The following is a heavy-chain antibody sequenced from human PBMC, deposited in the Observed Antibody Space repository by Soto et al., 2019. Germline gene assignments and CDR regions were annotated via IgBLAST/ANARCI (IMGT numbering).Heavy chain of an antibody. V-gene: IGHV1-2*02. CDR3: AREDCRSTSCSKGFDY. CDR1: GYTFTDYY. J-gene: IGHJ4*02. CDR2: INPKSGGP. D-gene: IGHD2-2*01. Sequence: QVQLVQSGAEVKKPGASVKVSCKASGYTFTDYYIHWVRQAPGQGLEWVGGINPKSGGPKYIQKFQGRVTVTRDTSTSTAYMELSRLTSDDTAVYYCAREDCRSTSCSKGFDYWGQGTLVTVSS.